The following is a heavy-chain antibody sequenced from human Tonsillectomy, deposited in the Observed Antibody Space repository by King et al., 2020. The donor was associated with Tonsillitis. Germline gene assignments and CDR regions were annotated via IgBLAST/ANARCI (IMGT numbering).Heavy chain of an antibody. J-gene: IGHJ2*01. Sequence: QLVQSGAEVKKPGASVKVSCKASGYTFTSYGISWVRQAPGQGLEWMGWISAYNGNTNYAQKLQGRVTMTTDTSTSTANMELRSLRSDDTAVYYCAREPGCSGGSCYSEYWYFDLWGRGTLVTVSS. D-gene: IGHD2-15*01. CDR3: AREPGCSGGSCYSEYWYFDL. V-gene: IGHV1-18*01. CDR1: GYTFTSYG. CDR2: ISAYNGNT.